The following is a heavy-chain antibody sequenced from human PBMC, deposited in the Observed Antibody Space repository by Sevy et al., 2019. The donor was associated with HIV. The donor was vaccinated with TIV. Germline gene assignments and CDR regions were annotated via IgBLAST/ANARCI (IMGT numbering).Heavy chain of an antibody. CDR2: INPNSGGT. V-gene: IGHV1-2*02. J-gene: IGHJ4*02. CDR3: XXXXXXXXXWPPFDY. Sequence: ASVKVSCKASGYTFTDYHIHWVRQAPGQGLEWMGWINPNSGGTNFAKMLQGRVTMTRDTSISTAYMELSRLRSDDTXXXXXXXXXXXXXXWPPFDYWGQGTLVTVSS. CDR1: GYTFTDYH.